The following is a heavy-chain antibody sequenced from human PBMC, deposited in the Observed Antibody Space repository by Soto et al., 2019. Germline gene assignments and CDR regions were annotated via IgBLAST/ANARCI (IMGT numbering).Heavy chain of an antibody. D-gene: IGHD4-17*01. CDR1: GFTFTSYS. V-gene: IGHV3-48*02. Sequence: EVQLVESGGGLVQPGGSLRLSCAASGFTFTSYSMDWFRQAPGKGLECVSYISSNSNTKYYADSVKGRFTISRDNAKNSLYLQMNSLRDEDTAVYYCARGSLTTVTSVDYWGQGSLVIVSS. J-gene: IGHJ4*02. CDR2: ISSNSNTK. CDR3: ARGSLTTVTSVDY.